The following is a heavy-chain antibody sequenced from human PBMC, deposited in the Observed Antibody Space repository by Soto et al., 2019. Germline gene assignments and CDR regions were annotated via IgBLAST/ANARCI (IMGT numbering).Heavy chain of an antibody. V-gene: IGHV3-30*18. Sequence: GGSLRLSCAASGFTFSSYGMHWVRQAPGKGLEWVAVISYDGSNKYYADSVKGRFTISRDNSKNTLYLQMNSLRAEDTAVYYCAKSLSSTSYYYYYGMDVWGQGTTVTVSS. CDR1: GFTFSSYG. D-gene: IGHD6-13*01. CDR2: ISYDGSNK. CDR3: AKSLSSTSYYYYYGMDV. J-gene: IGHJ6*02.